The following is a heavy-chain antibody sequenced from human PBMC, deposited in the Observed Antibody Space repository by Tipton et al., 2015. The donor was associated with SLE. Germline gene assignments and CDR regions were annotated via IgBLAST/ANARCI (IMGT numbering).Heavy chain of an antibody. D-gene: IGHD3-22*01. Sequence: PGLVKPSETLSLTCPVSGDSINTHYWSWIRQSPGRGLEWIGYIHYTGVTDYNPSLRSRVTISADTSKNQFSLKLRSVTAADTTVYYCARGLRADRSSHFDYWGQGTLVSVSS. CDR1: GDSINTHY. CDR3: ARGLRADRSSHFDY. CDR2: IHYTGVT. J-gene: IGHJ4*02. V-gene: IGHV4-59*11.